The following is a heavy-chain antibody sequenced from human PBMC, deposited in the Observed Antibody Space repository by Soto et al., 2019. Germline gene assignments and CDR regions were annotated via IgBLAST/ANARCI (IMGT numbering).Heavy chain of an antibody. Sequence: GESLKISCKGSGYSFTSYWIGWVRQMPGKGLEWMGIIYPGDSDTRYSPSFQGQVTISADKSISTAYLQWSSLKASDTAMYYCARQAYDSVWGSLMYYFDYWGQGTLVTVSS. D-gene: IGHD3-16*01. CDR2: IYPGDSDT. CDR3: ARQAYDSVWGSLMYYFDY. V-gene: IGHV5-51*01. J-gene: IGHJ4*02. CDR1: GYSFTSYW.